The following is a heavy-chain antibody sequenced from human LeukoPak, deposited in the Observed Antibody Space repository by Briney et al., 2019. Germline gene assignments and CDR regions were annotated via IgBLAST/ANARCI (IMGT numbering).Heavy chain of an antibody. CDR3: ARDSSAVAGLDVFDF. Sequence: GASVKVSCKASGYTFTGYYMHWVRQAPGQGLEWMGWINPNSGGTNYAQKFQGRVTMTRDTSISTAYMELSRLRSDDTAVYYCARDSSAVAGLDVFDFWGQGTVVTVSS. CDR1: GYTFTGYY. J-gene: IGHJ3*01. V-gene: IGHV1-2*02. D-gene: IGHD6-19*01. CDR2: INPNSGGT.